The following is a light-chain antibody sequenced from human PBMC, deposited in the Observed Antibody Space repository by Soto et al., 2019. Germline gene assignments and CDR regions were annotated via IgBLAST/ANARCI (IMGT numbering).Light chain of an antibody. CDR1: HSINNY. CDR2: AAS. Sequence: IQMTQSPSSLSASVGDRVIITCRSDHSINNYLNWYQQRPGKVPKLLIYAASTLQSGVPSRFSGSGSGRVFTLTINSLQPEDFATYYCQQSYSTLETFGRGTRVEI. J-gene: IGKJ2*01. CDR3: QQSYSTLET. V-gene: IGKV1-39*01.